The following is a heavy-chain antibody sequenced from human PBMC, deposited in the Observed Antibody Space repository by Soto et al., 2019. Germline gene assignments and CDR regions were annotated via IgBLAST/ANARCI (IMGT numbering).Heavy chain of an antibody. CDR3: AKHPIFGVVTHYFAH. V-gene: IGHV3-23*01. D-gene: IGHD3-3*01. CDR1: RFTFSSYA. CDR2: IGGSGDTT. J-gene: IGHJ4*02. Sequence: GGSLTLSCPACRFTFSSYAMSWVRQAPGKGLEWVSGIGGSGDTTRYGDSVKGRFTISRDNSRNTLYLEMNRLTAEDTAVYYCAKHPIFGVVTHYFAHWGRGILVTVSS.